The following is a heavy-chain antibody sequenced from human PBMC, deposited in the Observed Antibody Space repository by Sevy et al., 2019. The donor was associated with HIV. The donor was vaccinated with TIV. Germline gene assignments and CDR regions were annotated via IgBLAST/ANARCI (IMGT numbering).Heavy chain of an antibody. CDR2: IKSKTDGGAT. V-gene: IGHV3-15*07. J-gene: IGHJ4*02. CDR1: GFTFTNAW. Sequence: GGSLRLSCAASGFTFTNAWMNWVRQAPGMGLEWVGRIKSKTDGGATGYAAPVKGRFTISRDDSKNTLYLQMNSLKTEDTAVYYCTTEGIFGVVIRDYWGQGTLVTVSS. D-gene: IGHD3-3*01. CDR3: TTEGIFGVVIRDY.